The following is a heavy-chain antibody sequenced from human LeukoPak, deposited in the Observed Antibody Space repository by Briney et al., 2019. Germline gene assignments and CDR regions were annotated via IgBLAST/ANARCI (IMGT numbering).Heavy chain of an antibody. CDR3: ARSTWNFDY. D-gene: IGHD2-2*01. CDR2: INHSGST. V-gene: IGHV4-34*01. CDR1: GVSFSGYS. Sequence: SETLSLTCAAYGVSFSGYSWRWIRQPPGKGLEWIGEINHSGSTNYNPSLKSRVKLSVDTSKNQFSLKLSSVAAADTAVYYCARSTWNFDYWGEGTLVTVSS. J-gene: IGHJ4*02.